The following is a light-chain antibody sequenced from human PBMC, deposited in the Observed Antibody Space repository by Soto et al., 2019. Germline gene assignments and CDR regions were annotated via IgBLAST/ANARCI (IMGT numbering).Light chain of an antibody. CDR3: QQYNNWPPYT. Sequence: EIVLTQSPTTLSVSPGNSATPACRASQSVNSDFAWYKQKPGQAPRLLIYGASTRATGTPTWFSGSGSGTEFTLTISSRQSQDFAVYFCQQYNNWPPYTFGQGTKLEIK. J-gene: IGKJ2*01. V-gene: IGKV3-15*01. CDR1: QSVNSD. CDR2: GAS.